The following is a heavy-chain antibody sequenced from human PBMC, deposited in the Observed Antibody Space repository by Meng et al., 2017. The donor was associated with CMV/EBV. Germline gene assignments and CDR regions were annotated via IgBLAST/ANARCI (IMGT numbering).Heavy chain of an antibody. CDR1: GFTFSSYW. CDR2: IKQDGSEK. V-gene: IGHV3-7*01. J-gene: IGHJ3*02. D-gene: IGHD3-9*01. CDR3: ARDSQYYDILTGYSRFYAFDI. Sequence: GESLKISCAASGFTFSSYWMSWVRQAPGKGLEWVANIKQDGSEKYYVDSVKGRFTISRDNAKNSLYLQMNSLRAEDTAVYYCARDSQYYDILTGYSRFYAFDIRGQGTMVTVSS.